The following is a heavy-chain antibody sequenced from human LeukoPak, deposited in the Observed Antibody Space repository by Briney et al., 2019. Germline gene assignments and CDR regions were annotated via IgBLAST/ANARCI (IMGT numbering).Heavy chain of an antibody. J-gene: IGHJ3*01. CDR3: ARDRRGSFYTFDL. D-gene: IGHD1-26*01. Sequence: PSETLSLTCSVSGASINGYFWNWVRQTPEKGLEWIGYVSHTGATTSNPTLKSQVSITIDTSKSQISLTMTSVTAADSALYYCARDRRGSFYTFDLWGPGTIVSVS. CDR2: VSHTGAT. V-gene: IGHV4-59*01. CDR1: GASINGYF.